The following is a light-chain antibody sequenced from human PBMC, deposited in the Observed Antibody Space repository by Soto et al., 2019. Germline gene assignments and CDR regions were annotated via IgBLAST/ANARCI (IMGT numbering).Light chain of an antibody. CDR1: PSVSNY. J-gene: IGKJ2*01. V-gene: IGKV3-11*01. CDR3: QQRDSSPYT. CDR2: DAS. Sequence: EIVLTQSPTTLSLSPGESATLSCRASPSVSNYLAWYQQKPGQTPRLLIYDASNRATGIPARFSGSGSGTDFTLTISSLEPEDFAVYSCQQRDSSPYTFGQGTKLEIK.